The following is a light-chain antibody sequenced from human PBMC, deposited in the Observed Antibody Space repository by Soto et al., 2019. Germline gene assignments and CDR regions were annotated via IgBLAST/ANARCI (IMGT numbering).Light chain of an antibody. CDR3: QQSYSTSIT. CDR1: QSISSY. J-gene: IGKJ5*01. Sequence: IQMTQCPSSLSASVVDRVTITCRASQSISSYLNWYQQKPGKAPKLLIYAASSLQSGVPSRFSGSGSGTDFTLTISSLQPEDFATYYCQQSYSTSITFGQGTRLEIK. CDR2: AAS. V-gene: IGKV1-39*01.